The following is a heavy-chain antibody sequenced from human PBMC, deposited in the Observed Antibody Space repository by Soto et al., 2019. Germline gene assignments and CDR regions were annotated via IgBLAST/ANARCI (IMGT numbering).Heavy chain of an antibody. CDR2: ISYDGSNK. CDR1: GFTFSSYA. D-gene: IGHD3-22*01. J-gene: IGHJ6*02. Sequence: QVQLVESGGGVVQPGRSLRLSCAASGFTFSSYAMHWVRQAPGKGLEWVAVISYDGSNKYYADSVKGRFTISRDNSKNTLYLQMNSLRAEDTAVYYCAREEPPQWFQNYYGMDVWGQGTTVTVSS. V-gene: IGHV3-30-3*01. CDR3: AREEPPQWFQNYYGMDV.